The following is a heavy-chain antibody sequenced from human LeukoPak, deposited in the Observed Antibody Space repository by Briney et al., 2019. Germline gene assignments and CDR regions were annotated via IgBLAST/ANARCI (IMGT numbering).Heavy chain of an antibody. D-gene: IGHD3-10*01. CDR2: IYHSGST. V-gene: IGHV4-38-2*02. Sequence: NSSETLSLTCTVSGYSISSGYYWGWIRQPPGKGLEWIGSIYHSGSTYYNPSLKSRVTISVDTPKNQFSLKLSSVTAADTAVYYCARGTHNILLWFGESPFDYWGQGTLVTVSS. J-gene: IGHJ4*02. CDR3: ARGTHNILLWFGESPFDY. CDR1: GYSISSGYY.